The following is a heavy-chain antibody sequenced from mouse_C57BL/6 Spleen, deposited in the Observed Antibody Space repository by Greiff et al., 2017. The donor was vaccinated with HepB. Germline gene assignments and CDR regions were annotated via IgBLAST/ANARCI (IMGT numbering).Heavy chain of an antibody. CDR1: GYTFTDYY. D-gene: IGHD2-14*01. J-gene: IGHJ4*01. V-gene: IGHV1-26*01. CDR2: INPNNGGT. CDR3: ARRAYDGAMDY. Sequence: EVQLQQSGPELVKPGASVKISCKASGYTFTDYYMNWVKQSHGKSLEWIGDINPNNGGTSYNQKFKGKATLTVDKSSSTAYMELRSLACEDSAVYYCARRAYDGAMDYWGQGTSVTVSS.